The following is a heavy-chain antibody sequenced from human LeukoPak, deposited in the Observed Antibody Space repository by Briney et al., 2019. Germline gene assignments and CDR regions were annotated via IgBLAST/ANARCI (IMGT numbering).Heavy chain of an antibody. CDR1: GDSISSGYY. CDR2: IYHSGST. D-gene: IGHD2-21*02. Sequence: SETLSLTCAVSGDSISSGYYWGWIRQPPGKGLEWIGSIYHSGSTYYNPSLKSRVTISVDTSKNQFSLKLSSVTAADTAVYYCARGTYCGGDCYSGYNWFDPWGQGALVTVSS. CDR3: ARGTYCGGDCYSGYNWFDP. V-gene: IGHV4-38-2*01. J-gene: IGHJ5*02.